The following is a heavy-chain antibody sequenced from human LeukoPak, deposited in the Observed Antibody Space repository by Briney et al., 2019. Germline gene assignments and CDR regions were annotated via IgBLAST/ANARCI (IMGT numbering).Heavy chain of an antibody. J-gene: IGHJ4*02. CDR1: GFTFTSYA. Sequence: GRSLRLSCAASGFTFTSYAMSWVRHAPGRGLEWVSAMSGSGGSTYYADSVKGRFTISRDNSKNTLYLQMNRLRDEDSAVYYCARDQGIFDYWGEGTLVTVSS. CDR2: MSGSGGST. CDR3: ARDQGIFDY. V-gene: IGHV3-23*01.